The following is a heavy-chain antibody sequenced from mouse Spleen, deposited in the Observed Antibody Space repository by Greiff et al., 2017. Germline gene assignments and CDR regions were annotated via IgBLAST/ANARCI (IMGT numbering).Heavy chain of an antibody. D-gene: IGHD2-4*01. J-gene: IGHJ4*01. CDR2: ICTDGGT. CDR1: GFQLTNYS. V-gene: IGHV2-4-1*01. CDR3: ARTMITTRGHYYAMDY. Sequence: VQLVESGPGLVAPSQCLSITCTVSGFQLTNYSVHWVRQTPGKGLAWLGGICTDGGTAYNAAFLSSLSTSKDNSKSQVFFKMNSLQAEDTAIYYGARTMITTRGHYYAMDYWGQGTSVTVSS.